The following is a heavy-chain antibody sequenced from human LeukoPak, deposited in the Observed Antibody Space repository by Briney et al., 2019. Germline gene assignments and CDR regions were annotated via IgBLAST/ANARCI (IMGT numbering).Heavy chain of an antibody. CDR2: IYYSGNT. V-gene: IGHV4-39*01. CDR1: GVSISSSNSY. CDR3: ARVDRDGYNYFDY. Sequence: KPSETLSLTCTVSGVSISSSNSYWGWIRQPPGKGLEWIGSIYYSGNTYYNASLKSQVSISIDASKNQFSLRLTSVTAADTAVYYCARVDRDGYNYFDYWGQGTLVTVSS. D-gene: IGHD5-24*01. J-gene: IGHJ4*02.